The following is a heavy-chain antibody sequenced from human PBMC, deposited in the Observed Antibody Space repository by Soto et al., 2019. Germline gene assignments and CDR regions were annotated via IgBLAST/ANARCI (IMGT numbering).Heavy chain of an antibody. J-gene: IGHJ4*02. CDR2: ISYDGNNQ. CDR1: GFTFRDYA. Sequence: QVQPVESGGGVVQPGRSLRLSCAASGFTFRDYAVHWVRQAPGKGLEWVAVISYDGNNQNYADSVKGRFTVSRDNSENTLYLQMNSLRAEDTAVYYCARAVVLVASPYYFDYWGQGTLVTVSS. CDR3: ARAVVLVASPYYFDY. V-gene: IGHV3-30-3*01. D-gene: IGHD2-15*01.